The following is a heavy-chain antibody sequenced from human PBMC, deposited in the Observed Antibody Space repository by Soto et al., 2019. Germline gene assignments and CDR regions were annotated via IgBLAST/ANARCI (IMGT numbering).Heavy chain of an antibody. D-gene: IGHD6-25*01. J-gene: IGHJ4*02. CDR2: MNSDGSST. CDR3: ERRGALVGPYDY. CDR1: AFTFSDYW. V-gene: IGHV3-74*01. Sequence: PGGSLRLSCAASAFTFSDYWMHWVRQAPGKGLVWVSRMNSDGSSTNYADSVKGRFTISRDNAKNTLYLQMNSLRVEDTAVYYCERRGALVGPYDYWGQGTPDTVSS.